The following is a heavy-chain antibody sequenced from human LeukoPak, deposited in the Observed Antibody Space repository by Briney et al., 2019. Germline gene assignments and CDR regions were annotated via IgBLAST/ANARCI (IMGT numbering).Heavy chain of an antibody. CDR2: ISYDGSKK. J-gene: IGHJ4*02. CDR3: AKAVGSGSYYDYFDY. D-gene: IGHD3-10*01. V-gene: IGHV3-30*18. CDR1: RFLFSSYG. Sequence: HPGAFLRLSCAASRFLFSSYGMHWVRQAPGKGLEWVAMISYDGSKKDYADPVKGRFTISRDNSKNTLYLQVNSLRAGDTAVYHCAKAVGSGSYYDYFDYWGQGTLVTASS.